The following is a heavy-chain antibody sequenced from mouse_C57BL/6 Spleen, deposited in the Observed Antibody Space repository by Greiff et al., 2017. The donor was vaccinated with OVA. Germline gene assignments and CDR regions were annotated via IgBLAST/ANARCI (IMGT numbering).Heavy chain of an antibody. CDR2: INPSSGYT. CDR3: AIKNYGPVYYFDY. D-gene: IGHD1-1*01. V-gene: IGHV1-7*01. CDR1: GYTFTSYW. Sequence: QVQLQQSGAELAKPGASVKLSCKASGYTFTSYWMHWVKQRPGQGLEWIGYINPSSGYTKYNQKFKDKATLTADKSSSTAYMQLSSLTYEDSAVYYCAIKNYGPVYYFDYWGQGTTLTVSS. J-gene: IGHJ2*01.